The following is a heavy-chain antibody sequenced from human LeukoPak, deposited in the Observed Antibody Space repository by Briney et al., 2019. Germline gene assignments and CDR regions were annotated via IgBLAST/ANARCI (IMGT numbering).Heavy chain of an antibody. CDR3: ARGIAAAVDW. J-gene: IGHJ4*02. CDR1: GYTFTGYY. V-gene: IGHV1-8*02. CDR2: INPNSGNT. Sequence: ASVKVSCKASGYTFTGYYMHWVRQAPGQGLEWMGWINPNSGNTGYAQKFQGRVTMTRNTSISTAYMELSSLRSEDTAVYYCARGIAAAVDWWGQGTLVTVSS. D-gene: IGHD6-13*01.